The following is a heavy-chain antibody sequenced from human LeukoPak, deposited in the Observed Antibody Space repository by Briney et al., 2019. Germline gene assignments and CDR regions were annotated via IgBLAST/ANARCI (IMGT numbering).Heavy chain of an antibody. CDR3: ARCAHYYDSSGDTKYYFDY. CDR1: GGTFSSYA. Sequence: SVKVSXKASGGTFSSYAISWMRQAPGQGLEWMGRIIPIFGTANYAQKFQGRVTITTDESTSTAYMELSSLRSEDTAVYYCARCAHYYDSSGDTKYYFDYWGQGTLVTVSS. J-gene: IGHJ4*02. CDR2: IIPIFGTA. V-gene: IGHV1-69*05. D-gene: IGHD3-22*01.